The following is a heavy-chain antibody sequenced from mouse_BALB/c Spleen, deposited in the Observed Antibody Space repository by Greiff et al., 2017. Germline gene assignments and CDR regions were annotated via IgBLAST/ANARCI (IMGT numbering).Heavy chain of an antibody. V-gene: IGHV5-12-1*01. CDR2: ISSGGGST. CDR3: ARHHYFDY. CDR1: GFAFSSYD. Sequence: EVNVVESGGGLVKPGGSLKLSCAASGFAFSSYDMSWVRQTPEKRLEWVAYISSGGGSTYYPDTVKGRFTISRDNAKNTLYLQMSSLKSEDTAMYYCARHHYFDYWGQGTTLTVSS. J-gene: IGHJ2*01.